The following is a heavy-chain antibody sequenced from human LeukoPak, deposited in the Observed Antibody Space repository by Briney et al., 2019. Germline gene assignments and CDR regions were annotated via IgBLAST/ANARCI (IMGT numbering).Heavy chain of an antibody. J-gene: IGHJ6*03. CDR1: GGSISSYY. V-gene: IGHV4-4*09. D-gene: IGHD1-26*01. CDR3: AGHRGSYYSYYYYMDV. Sequence: SETLSLTCTVSGGSISSYYWSWIRQPPGKGLEWIGYIYTSGSTNYNPSLKSRVTISVDTSKNQFSLKLSSVTAADTAVYYCAGHRGSYYSYYYYMDVWGKGTTVTVSS. CDR2: IYTSGST.